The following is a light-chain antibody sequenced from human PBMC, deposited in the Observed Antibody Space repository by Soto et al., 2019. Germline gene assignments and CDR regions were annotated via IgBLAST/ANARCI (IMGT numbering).Light chain of an antibody. CDR1: RASIGSNT. J-gene: IGLJ3*02. Sequence: QPVLTQPPSASGTPGQRVTICCSGSRASIGSNTVTWYQHLPGAAPKLLVYNNNQRPSGVPDRFSGSKSDTSASLAISGLQFEDEAVYYCAAWDDSLSGPVFGGGTKVTVL. CDR3: AAWDDSLSGPV. CDR2: NNN. V-gene: IGLV1-44*01.